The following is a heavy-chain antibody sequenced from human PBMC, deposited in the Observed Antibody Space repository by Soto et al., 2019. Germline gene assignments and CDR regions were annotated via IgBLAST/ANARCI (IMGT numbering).Heavy chain of an antibody. D-gene: IGHD1-26*01. Sequence: QVQLVQSGAEVKKPGSSVKVSCKASGCTFSTYAISWVRQAPGQGLEWMGGIIPIFGTANYAQKFRGRVTITADESTSTAYMELSSLGSEDTAVYYCAADVGASARTFDYWGQGTLVTVSS. J-gene: IGHJ4*02. CDR2: IIPIFGTA. V-gene: IGHV1-69*01. CDR1: GCTFSTYA. CDR3: AADVGASARTFDY.